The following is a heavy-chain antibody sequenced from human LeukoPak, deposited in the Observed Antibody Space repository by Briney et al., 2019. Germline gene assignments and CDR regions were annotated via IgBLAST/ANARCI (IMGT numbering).Heavy chain of an antibody. D-gene: IGHD3-10*01. CDR1: GGSISSGGYS. Sequence: SQTLSLTCAVSGGSISSGGYSWSWIRQPPGKGLEWIGEINHSGSTNYNPSLKSRVTISVDTSKNQFSLKLSSVTAADTAVYYCARAGHYYGSGLDYWGQGTLVTVSS. CDR2: INHSGST. V-gene: IGHV4-30-2*01. CDR3: ARAGHYYGSGLDY. J-gene: IGHJ4*02.